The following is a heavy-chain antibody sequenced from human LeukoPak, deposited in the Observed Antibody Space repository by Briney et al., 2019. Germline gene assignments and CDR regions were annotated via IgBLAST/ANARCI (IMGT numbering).Heavy chain of an antibody. J-gene: IGHJ4*02. CDR2: IKSKTDGGTT. Sequence: GETLTLSCAAPGFTFSKAWMSCVPQAPAKGLKWVGRIKSKTDGGTTDYAAPVKGRVTISRDDSKNTLYLQMNSLKTEDTAVYYCTTDPSLKRAFDYWGQGTLVTVSS. V-gene: IGHV3-15*01. CDR1: GFTFSKAW. CDR3: TTDPSLKRAFDY.